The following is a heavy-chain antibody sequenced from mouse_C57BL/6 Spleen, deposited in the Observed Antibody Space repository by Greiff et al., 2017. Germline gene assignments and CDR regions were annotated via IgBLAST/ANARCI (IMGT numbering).Heavy chain of an antibody. CDR2: IDPETGGT. D-gene: IGHD1-1*01. J-gene: IGHJ1*03. CDR3: TRISITTGGYFDV. Sequence: QVQLKQSGAELVRPGASVTLSCKASGYTFTDYEMHWVKQTPVHGLEWIGAIDPETGGTAYNQKFKGKAILTADKSSSTAYMELRSLTSEDSAVYYCTRISITTGGYFDVWGTGTTVTVSS. CDR1: GYTFTDYE. V-gene: IGHV1-15*01.